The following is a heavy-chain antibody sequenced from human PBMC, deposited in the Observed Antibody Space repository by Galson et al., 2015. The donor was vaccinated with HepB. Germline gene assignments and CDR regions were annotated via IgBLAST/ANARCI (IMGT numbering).Heavy chain of an antibody. D-gene: IGHD3-3*01. CDR3: ARGGSTMFGVVNDNYYALDV. Sequence: SLRLSCAASGFNFSTYGMHWVRQAPGKGLEWVAVIWYDGTNKYYADSVKGRFTISRDNSKNTLYLQMNSLRAEDTAVYYCARGGSTMFGVVNDNYYALDVWGQGTTVTVSS. CDR2: IWYDGTNK. CDR1: GFNFSTYG. J-gene: IGHJ6*02. V-gene: IGHV3-33*01.